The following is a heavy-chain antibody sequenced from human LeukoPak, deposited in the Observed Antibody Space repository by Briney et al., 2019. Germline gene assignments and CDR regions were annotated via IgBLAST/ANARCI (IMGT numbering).Heavy chain of an antibody. CDR3: ARTLGALVVVPAAIGFDP. Sequence: SETLSLTCTVSGGSISSSSYYWGWIRQPPGKGLEWIGSIYYSGSTYYNPSLKSRVTTSVDTSKNQFSLKLSSVTAADTAVYYCARTLGALVVVPAAIGFDPWGQGTLVTVSS. CDR2: IYYSGST. J-gene: IGHJ5*02. D-gene: IGHD2-2*01. CDR1: GGSISSSSYY. V-gene: IGHV4-39*01.